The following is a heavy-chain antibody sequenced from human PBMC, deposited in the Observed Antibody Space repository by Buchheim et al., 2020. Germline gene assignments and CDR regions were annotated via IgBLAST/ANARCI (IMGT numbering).Heavy chain of an antibody. J-gene: IGHJ6*02. CDR3: ARDSTYGLSV. CDR1: GFSLSVYW. V-gene: IGHV3-7*01. CDR2: IKQDGSKK. Sequence: DVQLAESGGGLVQPGGSLRLSCAASGFSLSVYWITWVRQAPGKGLEWVANIKQDGSKKYYVESVKGRFTISRDNAENSMYLKMNSLRVEDTAVYYCARDSTYGLSVWGQGT.